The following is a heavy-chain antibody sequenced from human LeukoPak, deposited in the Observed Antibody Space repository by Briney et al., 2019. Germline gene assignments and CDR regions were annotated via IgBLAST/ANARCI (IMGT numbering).Heavy chain of an antibody. Sequence: SETLSLTCNVSGGSISSSTDCWGWIRQPPGKGLEWIGEINHSGSTNYNPSLKSRVTISVDTSKNQFSLKLSSVTAADTAVYYCARARSGYFEYWFDPWGQGTLVTVSS. CDR2: INHSGST. CDR1: GGSISSSTDC. CDR3: ARARSGYFEYWFDP. V-gene: IGHV4-39*07. D-gene: IGHD3-3*01. J-gene: IGHJ5*02.